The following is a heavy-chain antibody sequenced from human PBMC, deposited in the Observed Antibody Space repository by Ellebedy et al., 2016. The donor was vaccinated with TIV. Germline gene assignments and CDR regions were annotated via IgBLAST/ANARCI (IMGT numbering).Heavy chain of an antibody. V-gene: IGHV3-7*01. CDR1: GFTFSSYW. CDR2: IKQDGSEK. CDR3: ARGHPTGVEY. Sequence: GESLKISCAASGFTFSSYWMSWVRQAPGKGLEWVANIKQDGSEKYYVDSVKGRFTISRDNAKNSLYLQMNSLRAEDTAVHYCARGHPTGVEYWGQGTLVTVSS. J-gene: IGHJ4*02.